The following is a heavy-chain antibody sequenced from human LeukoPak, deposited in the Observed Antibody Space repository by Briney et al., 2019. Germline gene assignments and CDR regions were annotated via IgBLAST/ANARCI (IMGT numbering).Heavy chain of an antibody. CDR1: GFTFSGSA. CDR2: IRSEANSYAT. Sequence: GGSLRLSCAASGFTFSGSAMHWVRQASGKGLEWVGRIRSEANSYATAYAASVKGRFTISRDDSKNTAYLQMNSLKTEDTAVYYCTRPGHDNWFDPWGQGTLVTVSS. CDR3: TRPGHDNWFDP. V-gene: IGHV3-73*01. J-gene: IGHJ5*02.